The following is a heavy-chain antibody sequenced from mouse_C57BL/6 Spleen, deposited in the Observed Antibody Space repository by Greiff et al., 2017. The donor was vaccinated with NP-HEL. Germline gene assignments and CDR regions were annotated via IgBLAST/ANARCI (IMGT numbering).Heavy chain of an antibody. J-gene: IGHJ2*01. V-gene: IGHV1-59*01. D-gene: IGHD4-1*01. CDR2: IDPSDSYT. CDR1: GYTFTSYW. Sequence: QVQLQQPGAELVRPGTSVKLSCKASGYTFTSYWMHWVKQRPGQGLEWIGVIDPSDSYTNYNQKFKGKATLTVDTSSSTAYMQLSSLTSEDSAVYYCARETGTNFDYWGQGTTLTVSS. CDR3: ARETGTNFDY.